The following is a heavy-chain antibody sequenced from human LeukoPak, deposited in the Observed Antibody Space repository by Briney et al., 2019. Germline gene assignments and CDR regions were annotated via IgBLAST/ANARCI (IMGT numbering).Heavy chain of an antibody. CDR3: GRDIQLSY. J-gene: IGHJ4*02. D-gene: IGHD1-1*01. V-gene: IGHV3-66*01. CDR1: GLTVSSY. CDR2: IYSGGSI. Sequence: PGGSLRLSCAASGLTVSSYMSWVRQAPGKGLEWVSVIYSGGSIYYADSVKGRFTISRDKSNTTLYLQMGSLRAGDTAVYFCGRDIQLSYLGQGTLVTVSS.